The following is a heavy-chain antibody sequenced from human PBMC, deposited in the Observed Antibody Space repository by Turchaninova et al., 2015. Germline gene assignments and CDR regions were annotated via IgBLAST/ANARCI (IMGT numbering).Heavy chain of an antibody. V-gene: IGHV1-2*06. D-gene: IGHD3-10*01. Sequence: VQLAHSGAEAKTPGAAWQVSCKHSDEPSPGYYIHWGRPATGQGFEVMGRINPNSGGTNYSQKFQGRVTMTRDTSISTAYMELSRLRSDDTAVYYCARDPGAVRVLYYYYGMDVWGQGTTVTVSS. J-gene: IGHJ6*02. CDR3: ARDPGAVRVLYYYYGMDV. CDR1: DEPSPGYY. CDR2: INPNSGGT.